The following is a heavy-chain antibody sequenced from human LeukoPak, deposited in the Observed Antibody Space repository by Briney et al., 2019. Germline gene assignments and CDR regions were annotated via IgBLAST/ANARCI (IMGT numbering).Heavy chain of an antibody. V-gene: IGHV3-30*02. Sequence: GGSLRLSCAASGFTFSSYAMSWVRQAPGEGLEWVAFIRYDGSNKYYADSVKGRFTISRDNSKNTLYLQMNSLRAEDTAVYYCAKVGGDYNYYYYYMDVWGKGTTVTVSS. D-gene: IGHD2-21*01. CDR1: GFTFSSYA. CDR2: IRYDGSNK. J-gene: IGHJ6*03. CDR3: AKVGGDYNYYYYYMDV.